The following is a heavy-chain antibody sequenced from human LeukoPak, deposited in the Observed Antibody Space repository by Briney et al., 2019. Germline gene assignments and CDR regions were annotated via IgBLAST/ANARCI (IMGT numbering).Heavy chain of an antibody. J-gene: IGHJ5*02. Sequence: SVKVSCKTSGGTFNNSAISWVRQAPGQGLGWLGGIMPLFGTAGYAQKFQGRVTITKDESTRTVYLELTSLTSDDTAVYYCARDVHGDYGSGWFDPWGQGTLVSVSS. CDR1: GGTFNNSA. D-gene: IGHD4-17*01. V-gene: IGHV1-69*05. CDR3: ARDVHGDYGSGWFDP. CDR2: IMPLFGTA.